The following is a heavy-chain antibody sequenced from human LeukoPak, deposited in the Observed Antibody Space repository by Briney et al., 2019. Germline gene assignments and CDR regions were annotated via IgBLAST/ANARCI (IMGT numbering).Heavy chain of an antibody. CDR3: ARIETVADAFDI. D-gene: IGHD1-1*01. CDR2: IYSGGST. CDR1: GFTLSSNY. V-gene: IGHV3-66*01. Sequence: GGSLRLSCAASGFTLSSNYMTWVRQAPGKGLEWVSLIYSGGSTSYADSVRGRFTISRDNSKNTLYLQMNSLRAEDTAVYYCARIETVADAFDIRGQGTLVTVSS. J-gene: IGHJ3*02.